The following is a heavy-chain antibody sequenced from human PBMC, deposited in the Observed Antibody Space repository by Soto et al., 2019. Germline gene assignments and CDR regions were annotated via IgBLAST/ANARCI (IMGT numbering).Heavy chain of an antibody. Sequence: SETLSLTCTVSGGSISSGGYYWSWIRQHPGKGLEWIGYIYYSGSTYYNPSLKSRVTISVDTSKNQFSLKLSSVTAADTAVYYCARLGAFERSARYYYYGMDVWGQGTTVTVSS. V-gene: IGHV4-31*03. J-gene: IGHJ6*02. CDR2: IYYSGST. CDR3: ARLGAFERSARYYYYGMDV. CDR1: GGSISSGGYY. D-gene: IGHD3-16*01.